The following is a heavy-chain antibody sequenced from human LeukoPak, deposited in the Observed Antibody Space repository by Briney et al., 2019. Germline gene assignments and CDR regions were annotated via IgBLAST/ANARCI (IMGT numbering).Heavy chain of an antibody. CDR2: IYYSGTT. J-gene: IGHJ6*03. D-gene: IGHD3-10*01. Sequence: SETLSLTCTVSGGSISSSNYDWGWIRQPPGKGLEWIGTIYYSGTTYYNPSLDSRVTISEDTSKNQFSLTLRSVNAADTAVYYCARQISDYYYYYMDVWGKGTTVTVSS. CDR3: ARQISDYYYYYMDV. V-gene: IGHV4-39*01. CDR1: GGSISSSNYD.